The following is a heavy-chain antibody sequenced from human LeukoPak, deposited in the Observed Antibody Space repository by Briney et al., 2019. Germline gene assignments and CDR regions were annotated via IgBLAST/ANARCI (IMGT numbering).Heavy chain of an antibody. V-gene: IGHV4-4*07. CDR2: IYTSGST. CDR3: ARAAASSYGSGSYYYGSFFY. D-gene: IGHD3-10*01. CDR1: GGSISSYY. Sequence: SETLSLTCTVSGGSISSYYWSWIRQPAGKGLEWIGRIYTSGSTNYNPSLKSRVTMSVDTSKNQFSLKLSSVTAADTAVYYCARAAASSYGSGSYYYGSFFYWGQGTLVTVSS. J-gene: IGHJ4*02.